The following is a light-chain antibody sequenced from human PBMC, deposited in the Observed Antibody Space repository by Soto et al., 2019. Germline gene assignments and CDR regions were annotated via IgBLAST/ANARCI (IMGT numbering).Light chain of an antibody. J-gene: IGLJ1*01. CDR2: DVS. V-gene: IGLV2-14*03. Sequence: QSVLTQPASGSGSPGQSITISCTGVSSDSGGYQYVSWYQQHPGKAPKLLIYDVSNRPSGVSNRFSGSESGTTASLTISGLQADDAADYFCSSFGSRSRLEVFGTGTKVTVL. CDR3: SSFGSRSRLEV. CDR1: SSDSGGYQY.